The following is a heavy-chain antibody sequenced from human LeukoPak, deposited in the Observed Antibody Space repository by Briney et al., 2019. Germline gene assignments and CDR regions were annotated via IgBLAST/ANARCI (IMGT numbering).Heavy chain of an antibody. CDR1: GFTFSSYA. J-gene: IGHJ5*02. CDR3: APLAVAGPLP. V-gene: IGHV3-23*01. Sequence: GGSLRLSCAASGFTFSSYAMSWVRQAPGKGLEWVSTIGGTGVRTYYADSVKGRFTISRDNSKDTLYLQINSLRAEDTAVYYCAPLAVAGPLPWGQGTLVTVSS. CDR2: IGGTGVRT. D-gene: IGHD6-19*01.